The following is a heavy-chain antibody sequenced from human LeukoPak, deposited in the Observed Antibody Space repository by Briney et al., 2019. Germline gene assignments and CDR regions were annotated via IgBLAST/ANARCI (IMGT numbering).Heavy chain of an antibody. Sequence: GGSLRLSCAASGFTFSSYWMSWVRQAPGKGLEWVANIKQDGSEKYYVDSVKGRFTISRDNAKNSLYLQMNSLRAEDTAVYYCARCYGDRYYYYMDVWGKGTTVTISS. V-gene: IGHV3-7*01. CDR2: IKQDGSEK. D-gene: IGHD4-17*01. CDR1: GFTFSSYW. J-gene: IGHJ6*03. CDR3: ARCYGDRYYYYMDV.